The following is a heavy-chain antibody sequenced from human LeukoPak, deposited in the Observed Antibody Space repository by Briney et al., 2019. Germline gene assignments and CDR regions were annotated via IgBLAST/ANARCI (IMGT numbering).Heavy chain of an antibody. J-gene: IGHJ4*02. Sequence: KSSETLSLTCTVSGGSISSYYWSWIRQPAGKGLEWIGRIYTSGSTNYNPSLKSRVTMSVDTSKNQFSLKLSSVTAADTAVYYCARGRPGGHSSSWYELDSFDYWGQGTLVTVSS. CDR1: GGSISSYY. D-gene: IGHD6-13*01. CDR2: IYTSGST. CDR3: ARGRPGGHSSSWYELDSFDY. V-gene: IGHV4-4*07.